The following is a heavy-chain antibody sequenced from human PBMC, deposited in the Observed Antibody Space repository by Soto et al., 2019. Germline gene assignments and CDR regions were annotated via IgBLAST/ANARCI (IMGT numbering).Heavy chain of an antibody. Sequence: ASVKVSCKASGDTFTSYDINWVRHATGQGLEWMGWMNPNSGNTGYAQKFQGRVTMTRNTSISTAYMELSSLRSEDTAVYYCARALRLRYCSGGSCYRPYYMDVWGKGTTVTVSS. D-gene: IGHD2-15*01. V-gene: IGHV1-8*01. CDR1: GDTFTSYD. J-gene: IGHJ6*03. CDR3: ARALRLRYCSGGSCYRPYYMDV. CDR2: MNPNSGNT.